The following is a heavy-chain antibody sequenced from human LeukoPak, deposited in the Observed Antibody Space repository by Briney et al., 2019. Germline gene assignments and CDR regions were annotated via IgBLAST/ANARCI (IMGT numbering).Heavy chain of an antibody. CDR3: ARLRADSSGSYYFDY. CDR1: GFTFSDYY. J-gene: IGHJ4*02. V-gene: IGHV3-11*01. CDR2: ISSSGGTI. D-gene: IGHD3-22*01. Sequence: GGSLRLSCAASGFTFSDYYMSWIRQAPGEGLEWISYISSSGGTISYADSVKGRFTISRDIAKNSLYLQMNSLRAEDTAVYYCARLRADSSGSYYFDYWGQGTLVTVSS.